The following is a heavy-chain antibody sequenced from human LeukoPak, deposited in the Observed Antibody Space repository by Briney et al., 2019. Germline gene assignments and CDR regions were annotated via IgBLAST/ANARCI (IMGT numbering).Heavy chain of an antibody. Sequence: GASVKVSCKASGGTFSSYTINWVRQAPGQGFEWMGGIIPIFGTANYAQKFQGRVTITADESTSTAYLELGSLRSEDTAVYYCATGRYYYDSSGYYYAGYVSPLDYWGQGTLVTVSS. CDR3: ATGRYYYDSSGYYYAGYVSPLDY. CDR2: IIPIFGTA. D-gene: IGHD3-22*01. CDR1: GGTFSSYT. J-gene: IGHJ4*02. V-gene: IGHV1-69*13.